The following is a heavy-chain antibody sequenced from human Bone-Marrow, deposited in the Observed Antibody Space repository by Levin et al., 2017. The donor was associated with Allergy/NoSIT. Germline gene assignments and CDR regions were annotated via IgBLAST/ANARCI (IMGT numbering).Heavy chain of an antibody. J-gene: IGHJ4*02. CDR3: TNGQVY. Sequence: GESLKISCAVSGLTFSNAWMSWVRQVPGRGLEWVGRIKSRTDGGTTDYAAHVQGRFSISRDDSENTLYLQRNSLKTEDTAVYYCTNGQVYWGQGTRVTVSS. V-gene: IGHV3-15*01. CDR1: GLTFSNAW. D-gene: IGHD2-8*01. CDR2: IKSRTDGGTT.